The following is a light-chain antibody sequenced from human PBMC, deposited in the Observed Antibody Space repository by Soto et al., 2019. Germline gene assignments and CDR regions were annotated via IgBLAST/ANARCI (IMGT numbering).Light chain of an antibody. V-gene: IGLV1-47*01. Sequence: QSVLTQPPSASGTPGQGVTISCSGGTSNIGSNYVYWYQQLPGTAPKLLIYRNNQRPSGVPDRFSGSKSGTSASLAISGLRSADEADYFCATWHDSLNGGYVFGNGTKLTVL. J-gene: IGLJ1*01. CDR2: RNN. CDR1: TSNIGSNY. CDR3: ATWHDSLNGGYV.